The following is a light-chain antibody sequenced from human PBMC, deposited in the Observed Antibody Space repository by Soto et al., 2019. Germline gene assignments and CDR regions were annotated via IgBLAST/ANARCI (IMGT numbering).Light chain of an antibody. Sequence: DIQMTQSPSTLSASVGDGVTITCRASQSISNRLAWYQQRPGKAPKYLIYDASTLDSGAPSRFSGSGSGTEFTLSISSLQPDDFATYYCQQYNSYPWTFGQGANVDIK. CDR3: QQYNSYPWT. V-gene: IGKV1-5*01. J-gene: IGKJ1*01. CDR1: QSISNR. CDR2: DAS.